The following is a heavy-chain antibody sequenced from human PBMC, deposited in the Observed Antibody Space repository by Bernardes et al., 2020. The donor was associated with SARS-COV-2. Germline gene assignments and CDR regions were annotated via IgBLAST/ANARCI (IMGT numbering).Heavy chain of an antibody. CDR2: VYTTGVT. Sequence: SATLSLTCTVSSGSIKSGSYYWSWIRQPAGKGLEWIGRVYTTGVTNYNPSLKSRVTISVDASKDQFSLRLTSVTAADTAVYYCARNPYDILTGHSYHLDYWGQGILVTVSS. CDR1: SGSIKSGSYY. V-gene: IGHV4-61*02. CDR3: ARNPYDILTGHSYHLDY. D-gene: IGHD3-9*01. J-gene: IGHJ4*02.